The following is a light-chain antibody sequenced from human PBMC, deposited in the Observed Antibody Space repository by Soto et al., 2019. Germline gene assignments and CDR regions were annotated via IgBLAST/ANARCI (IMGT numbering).Light chain of an antibody. CDR3: QQTYSTPYT. CDR1: QTISNY. J-gene: IGKJ2*01. Sequence: IQMTQSPSSLSASVGDGVTITCRASQTISNYLNWYQHKPGKAPELLLFAASRLQSWVPSRFSGSGSGTDITLTITGLLPEDFATYYCQQTYSTPYTFGQGTKLYIK. V-gene: IGKV1-39*01. CDR2: AAS.